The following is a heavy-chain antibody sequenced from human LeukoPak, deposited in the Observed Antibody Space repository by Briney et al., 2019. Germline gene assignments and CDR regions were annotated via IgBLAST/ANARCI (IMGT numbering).Heavy chain of an antibody. CDR3: ARENVVAQGTFDY. J-gene: IGHJ4*02. Sequence: SGTLSLTCSVSGYSIGSGHYWGWIRQPPGKGLEWIGSMYQTGSSYYNPSLKSRVTISLDTSKNQVSLKLTFVTAADTAFYFCARENVVAQGTFDYWGQGTLVTVSS. CDR1: GYSIGSGHY. D-gene: IGHD2-21*01. V-gene: IGHV4-38-2*02. CDR2: MYQTGSS.